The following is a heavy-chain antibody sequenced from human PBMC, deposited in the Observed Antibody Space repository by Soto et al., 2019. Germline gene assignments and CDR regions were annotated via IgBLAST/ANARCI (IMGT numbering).Heavy chain of an antibody. CDR1: GGSVSSGSYY. CDR2: IYYSGST. Sequence: SETLSLTCTVSGGSVSSGSYYWSWIRQPPGKGLEWIGYIYYSGSTNYNPSLKSRVTISVDTSKDQFSLKLSSVTAADTAVYYCARGGITIYYYYYGMDVWGQGTTVTVSS. D-gene: IGHD3-3*01. CDR3: ARGGITIYYYYYGMDV. J-gene: IGHJ6*02. V-gene: IGHV4-61*01.